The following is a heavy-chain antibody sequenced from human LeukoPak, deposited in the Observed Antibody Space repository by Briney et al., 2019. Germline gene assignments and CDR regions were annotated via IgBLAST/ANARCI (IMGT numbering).Heavy chain of an antibody. CDR2: IYSGGST. V-gene: IGHV3-53*01. J-gene: IGHJ5*02. D-gene: IGHD2-15*01. CDR1: GFTVSSNY. Sequence: GGSLRLSCAASGFTVSSNYMSWVRQAPGKGLEWVSVIYSGGSTYYADSVKGRFTISRDNSKNTLYLQMNSLRAEDTAVYYCARVHPDRYCSGGSCYSGFDPWGQGTLVTVSS. CDR3: ARVHPDRYCSGGSCYSGFDP.